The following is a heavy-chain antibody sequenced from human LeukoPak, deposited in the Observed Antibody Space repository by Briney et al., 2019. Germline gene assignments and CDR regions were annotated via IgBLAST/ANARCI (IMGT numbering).Heavy chain of an antibody. Sequence: GGSLRLSCAASGFTFSSYAMSWVRQAPGEGREWVSAISGSGGSTYYADSAKRRFTIPRDNYKNTLYLQMNSLRAEDTAVYYCAKDSLLEWLTRYYFDYWGQGTLVTVSS. CDR1: GFTFSSYA. V-gene: IGHV3-23*01. J-gene: IGHJ4*02. D-gene: IGHD3-3*01. CDR2: ISGSGGST. CDR3: AKDSLLEWLTRYYFDY.